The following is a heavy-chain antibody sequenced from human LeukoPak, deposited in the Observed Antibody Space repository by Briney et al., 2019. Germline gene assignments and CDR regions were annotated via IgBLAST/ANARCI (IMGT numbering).Heavy chain of an antibody. V-gene: IGHV5-51*01. CDR3: ARQVKMSTKMDPYCSSTSCYTEFDP. D-gene: IGHD2-2*02. Sequence: GESLKISCKGSGYSFTSYWIGWVRQMPGKGLEWMGIIYPGDSDTRYSPSFQGQVTISADKSISTAYLQWSSLKASDTAMYYCARQVKMSTKMDPYCSSTSCYTEFDPWGQGTLVTVSS. J-gene: IGHJ5*02. CDR1: GYSFTSYW. CDR2: IYPGDSDT.